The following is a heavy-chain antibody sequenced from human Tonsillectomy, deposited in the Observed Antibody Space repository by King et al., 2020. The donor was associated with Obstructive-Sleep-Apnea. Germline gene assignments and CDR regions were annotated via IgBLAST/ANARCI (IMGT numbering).Heavy chain of an antibody. Sequence: VQLVESGGGLVKPGGSLRLSCAASGFIFSSYSMKWVRQAPGKGLEWVASISSGSHIYYADSVKSRFTISRDNAKNSLFLQMNSLRPEATALYYCTREYSDNSGDHGYWGQGTLVTVSS. J-gene: IGHJ4*02. V-gene: IGHV3-21*01. CDR3: TREYSDNSGDHGY. CDR1: GFIFSSYS. D-gene: IGHD3-22*01. CDR2: ISSGSHI.